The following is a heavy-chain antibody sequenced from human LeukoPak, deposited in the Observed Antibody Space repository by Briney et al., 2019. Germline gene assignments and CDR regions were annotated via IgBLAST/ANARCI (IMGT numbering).Heavy chain of an antibody. CDR3: AKDIRIVGATEDKVDY. Sequence: GGSLRLSCAASGFTFSSYGMHWVRQAPGKGLEWVAVIWYDGSNKYYADSVRGRFTISRDNSKNTLYLQMNSLRAEDTAVYFCAKDIRIVGATEDKVDYWGQGTLVTVSS. J-gene: IGHJ4*02. V-gene: IGHV3-33*06. CDR2: IWYDGSNK. D-gene: IGHD1-26*01. CDR1: GFTFSSYG.